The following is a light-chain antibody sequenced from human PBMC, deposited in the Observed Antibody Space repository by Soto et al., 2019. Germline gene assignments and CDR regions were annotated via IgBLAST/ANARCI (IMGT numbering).Light chain of an antibody. CDR1: QDIRTW. V-gene: IGKV1-12*01. CDR2: DAS. Sequence: DIQMTQSPSSVPASVGDRVTITCRASQDIRTWLAWYQQKPGKAPKILIYDASSLQSGVPSRFSGSGSGTYFTLTSSSLQPEDFATYYCQHANSFPITFGQGTPLEIK. CDR3: QHANSFPIT. J-gene: IGKJ5*01.